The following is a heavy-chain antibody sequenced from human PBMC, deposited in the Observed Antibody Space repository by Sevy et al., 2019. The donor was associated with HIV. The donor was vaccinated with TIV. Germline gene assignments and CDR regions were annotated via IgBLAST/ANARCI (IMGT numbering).Heavy chain of an antibody. CDR3: ARSDGSGNYYGY. D-gene: IGHD3-10*01. CDR1: GYTFISYA. Sequence: ASVKVSCKASGYTFISYAINWVRQAPGQGLEWMGWISAYNGNTNYARKLQGRVTMTTDTSSSTAYMELRSLRSDDTAVYYCARSDGSGNYYGYWGQGTLVTVSS. CDR2: ISAYNGNT. V-gene: IGHV1-18*01. J-gene: IGHJ4*02.